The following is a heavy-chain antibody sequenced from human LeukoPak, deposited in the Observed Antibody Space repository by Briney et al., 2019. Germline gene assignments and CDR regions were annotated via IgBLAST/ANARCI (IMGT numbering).Heavy chain of an antibody. CDR2: IYYSEST. CDR3: ASPGIAAAGTKAFDI. J-gene: IGHJ3*02. CDR1: GGSISSGGYY. D-gene: IGHD6-13*01. Sequence: SETLSLTCTASGGSISSGGYYWSWIRQHPGKGPEWIGYIYYSESTYYNPSLKSRVTISVDTSKNQFSLKLSSVTAADTAVYYCASPGIAAAGTKAFDIWGQGTMVTVSS. V-gene: IGHV4-31*03.